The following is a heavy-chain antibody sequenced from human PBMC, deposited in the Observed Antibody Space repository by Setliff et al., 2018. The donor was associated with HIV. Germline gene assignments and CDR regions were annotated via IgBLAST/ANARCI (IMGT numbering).Heavy chain of an antibody. Sequence: SETLSLTCTVSGFSVKSAFYWGWIRQTPGEGLEWIGSIYHSGTTYYNPSLASRATLSLDTSKNQFSLRLSSVSAADTARYYCARVRGVDPLLVTASDAFSILGQGTMVTVSS. CDR1: GFSVKSAFY. J-gene: IGHJ3*02. CDR3: ARVRGVDPLLVTASDAFSI. CDR2: IYHSGTT. D-gene: IGHD2-21*02. V-gene: IGHV4-38-2*02.